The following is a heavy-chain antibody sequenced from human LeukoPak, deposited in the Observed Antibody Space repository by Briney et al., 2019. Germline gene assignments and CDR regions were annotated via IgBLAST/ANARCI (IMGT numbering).Heavy chain of an antibody. Sequence: SETLSLTCTVSGGSISSGSYYWSWIRQPAGKGLEWIGRIYTSGSTNHNPSLKSRVTISVDTSKNQFSLKLSSVTAADTAVYYCAREGHDYYDSSGYYGRNWFDPWGQGTLVTVSS. V-gene: IGHV4-61*02. CDR3: AREGHDYYDSSGYYGRNWFDP. CDR1: GGSISSGSYY. D-gene: IGHD3-22*01. CDR2: IYTSGST. J-gene: IGHJ5*02.